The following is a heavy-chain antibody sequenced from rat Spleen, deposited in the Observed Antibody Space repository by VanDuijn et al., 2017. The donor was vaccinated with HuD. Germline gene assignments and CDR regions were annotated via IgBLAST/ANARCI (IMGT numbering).Heavy chain of an antibody. CDR3: ARPGFLHNFDY. V-gene: IGHV5-7*01. CDR1: GFTFSDYY. D-gene: IGHD1-10*01. Sequence: EVQLVESGGGLVQPGRSLKLSCAASGFTFSDYYMAWVRQAPTKGLEWVATIRFDGSSTYYRDSVKGRFTISRDNAESTLYLQMDSLRSEDTATYYCARPGFLHNFDYWGQGTLVTVSS. J-gene: IGHJ3*01. CDR2: IRFDGSST.